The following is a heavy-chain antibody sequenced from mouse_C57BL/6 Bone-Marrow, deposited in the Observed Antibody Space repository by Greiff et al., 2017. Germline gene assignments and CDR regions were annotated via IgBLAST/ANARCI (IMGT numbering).Heavy chain of an antibody. CDR1: GFTFSSYA. J-gene: IGHJ4*01. D-gene: IGHD1-1*01. CDR2: ISSGGDYN. Sequence: EVMLVESGAGLVKPGGSLKLSCAASGFTFSSYAMSWVRQTPEKRLEWVAYISSGGDYNYYADTVKGRLTISRDNARNTRYLQMSSLKTEDTSMYYSVTTVVDYAMGYWGQGTSVTGSS. V-gene: IGHV5-9-1*02. CDR3: VTTVVDYAMGY.